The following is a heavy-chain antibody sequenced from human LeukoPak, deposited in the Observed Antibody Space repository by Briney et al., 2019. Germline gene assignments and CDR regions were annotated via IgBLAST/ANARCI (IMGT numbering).Heavy chain of an antibody. Sequence: GGSLRLSCKASGLTFADDAMSWVRQAPGKGLEWVAVISYDGSNKYYADSVKGRFTVSRDNSQNTLYLQMNSLRIEDTAVYHCARGGNGWSLNNYFDSWGQGTLVTVSS. V-gene: IGHV3-30-3*01. CDR2: ISYDGSNK. CDR1: GLTFADDA. J-gene: IGHJ4*02. CDR3: ARGGNGWSLNNYFDS. D-gene: IGHD6-19*01.